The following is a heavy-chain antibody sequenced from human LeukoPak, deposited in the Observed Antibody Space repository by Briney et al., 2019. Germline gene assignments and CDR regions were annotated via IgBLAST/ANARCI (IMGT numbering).Heavy chain of an antibody. CDR3: ARDLLLWFGELNWFDP. V-gene: IGHV3-48*03. CDR1: GFTFSSYE. Sequence: PGGSLRLSCAASGFTFSSYEMNWVRQAPGKGLEWVSYISSGSTIYYADSVKGRFTISRDNAKNSLYLQMNSLRAEDTAVYYCARDLLLWFGELNWFDPWGQGTLVTVSS. D-gene: IGHD3-10*01. J-gene: IGHJ5*02. CDR2: ISSGSTI.